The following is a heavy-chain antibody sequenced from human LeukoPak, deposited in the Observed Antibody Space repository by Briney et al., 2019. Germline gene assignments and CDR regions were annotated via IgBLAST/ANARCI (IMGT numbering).Heavy chain of an antibody. D-gene: IGHD2-15*01. CDR3: ARDLRGGYCSGGSCYAY. J-gene: IGHJ4*02. CDR2: ISAYDGNT. CDR1: GYTFTSYG. V-gene: IGHV1-18*01. Sequence: ASVKVSCKASGYTFTSYGISWVRQAPGQGLEWMGWISAYDGNTNYAQKLQGRVTMTTDTSTSTAYMELRSLRSGDTAVYYCARDLRGGYCSGGSCYAYWGQGTLVTVSS.